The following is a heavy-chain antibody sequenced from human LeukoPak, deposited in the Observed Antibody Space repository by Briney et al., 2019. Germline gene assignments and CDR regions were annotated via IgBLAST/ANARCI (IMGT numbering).Heavy chain of an antibody. Sequence: PGGSLRLSCAASGFTFSSYAMSWVRQAPGKGLEWVSAISGSGGSTYYADSVKGRFTISRDDAKNSLYLQMNSLRAEDTAVYYCARGYYYDSSGYFPPYYFDYWGQGTLVTVSS. V-gene: IGHV3-23*01. J-gene: IGHJ4*02. CDR3: ARGYYYDSSGYFPPYYFDY. D-gene: IGHD3-22*01. CDR2: ISGSGGST. CDR1: GFTFSSYA.